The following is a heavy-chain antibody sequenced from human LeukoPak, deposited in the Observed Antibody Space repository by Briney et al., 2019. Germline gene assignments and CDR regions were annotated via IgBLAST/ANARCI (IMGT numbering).Heavy chain of an antibody. D-gene: IGHD3-10*01. V-gene: IGHV4-59*01. CDR3: ASYMVRGVNYFDY. CDR2: IYYSGST. Sequence: PSETLSLTCTVSGGSISSYYWSWIRQPPGKGLEWIGYIYYSGSTNYNPSLKSRVTISVDTSKNQFSLKLSSVTAADTAVYYCASYMVRGVNYFDYWGREPWSPSP. J-gene: IGHJ4*02. CDR1: GGSISSYY.